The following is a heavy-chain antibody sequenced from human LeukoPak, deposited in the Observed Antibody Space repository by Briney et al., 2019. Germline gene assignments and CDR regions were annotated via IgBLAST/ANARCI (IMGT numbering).Heavy chain of an antibody. J-gene: IGHJ4*02. Sequence: GGSLRLSCAASGFTFSSYAMHWVRQAPGKGLERVAVISYDGSNKYYADSVKGRFTISRDNSKNTLYLQMNSLRAEDTAVYYCARDEFIWGIAAAGTRVFDYWGQGTLVTVSS. V-gene: IGHV3-30*04. CDR3: ARDEFIWGIAAAGTRVFDY. CDR1: GFTFSSYA. CDR2: ISYDGSNK. D-gene: IGHD6-13*01.